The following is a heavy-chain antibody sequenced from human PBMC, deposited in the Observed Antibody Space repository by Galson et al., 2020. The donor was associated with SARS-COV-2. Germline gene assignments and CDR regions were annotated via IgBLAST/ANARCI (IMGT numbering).Heavy chain of an antibody. CDR2: IYYSGST. V-gene: IGHV4-59*01. J-gene: IGHJ6*03. CDR3: ARARYSSLYYYDYMDG. CDR1: GGSISSYY. D-gene: IGHD6-13*01. Sequence: SETLSLTCTVSGGSISSYYWSWIRQPPGKGLEWIGYIYYSGSTKYNPSLKSRVTISVDTSKNQFSLKLSSVTAADTAVYYCARARYSSLYYYDYMDGWGKGTTVTVSS.